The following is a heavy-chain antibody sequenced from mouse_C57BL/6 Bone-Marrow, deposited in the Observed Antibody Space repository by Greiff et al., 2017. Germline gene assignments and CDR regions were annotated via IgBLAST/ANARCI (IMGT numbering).Heavy chain of an antibody. CDR1: GYTFTSYW. CDR2: IDPSDSYT. V-gene: IGHV1-50*01. CDR3: ARYNYGSSYGY. D-gene: IGHD1-1*01. J-gene: IGHJ2*01. Sequence: QVQLKQPGAELVKPGASVKLSCKASGYTFTSYWMQWVKQRPGQGLEWIGEIDPSDSYTNYNQKFKGKATLTVDTSSSTAYMQLSSLTSEDSAVYYCARYNYGSSYGYWGQGTTLTVSS.